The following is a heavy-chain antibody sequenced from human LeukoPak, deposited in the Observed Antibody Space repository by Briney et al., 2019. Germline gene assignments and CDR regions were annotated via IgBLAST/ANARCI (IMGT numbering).Heavy chain of an antibody. CDR1: GFTFSSYS. CDR3: ARDPALGYCSGGSCPSRGY. D-gene: IGHD2-15*01. V-gene: IGHV3-21*01. CDR2: ISSSSSYI. J-gene: IGHJ4*02. Sequence: GGSLRLSCAASGFTFSSYSMNWVRQAPGKGLEWVSSISSSSSYIYYADSVKGRFTISRDNAKNSLYLQMNSLRAEDTAVYYCARDPALGYCSGGSCPSRGYWGQGTLVTVSS.